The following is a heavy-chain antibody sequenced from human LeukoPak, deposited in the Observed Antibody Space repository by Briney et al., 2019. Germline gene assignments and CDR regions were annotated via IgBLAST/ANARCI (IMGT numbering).Heavy chain of an antibody. CDR3: ARIYGEDAFDI. Sequence: GGSLRLSCAASGFTFSSYVMSWVRQAPGKGLEWVSVISGSGGSTYYADSVKGRFTISRDNSKNTLYLQMNSLRAEDTAVYYCARIYGEDAFDIWGQGTMVTVSS. J-gene: IGHJ3*02. CDR1: GFTFSSYV. CDR2: ISGSGGST. D-gene: IGHD4-17*01. V-gene: IGHV3-23*01.